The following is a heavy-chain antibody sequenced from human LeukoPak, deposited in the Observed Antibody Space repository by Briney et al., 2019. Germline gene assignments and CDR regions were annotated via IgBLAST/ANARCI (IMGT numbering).Heavy chain of an antibody. D-gene: IGHD2/OR15-2a*01. CDR3: ARRNTADASIDF. Sequence: SETLSLTCTVSGGSIIGHWWSWIRQPLGKGLEWIGDIFYSGGSTNYNPSLKSRLTMSLDTSKNQFSLKLTSVTAADTAMYYCARRNTADASIDFWGQGTLVTASS. CDR2: IFYSGGST. J-gene: IGHJ4*02. CDR1: GGSIIGHW. V-gene: IGHV4-59*08.